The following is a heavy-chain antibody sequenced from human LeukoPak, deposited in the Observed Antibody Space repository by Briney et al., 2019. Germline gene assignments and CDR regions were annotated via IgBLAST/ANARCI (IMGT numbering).Heavy chain of an antibody. CDR1: GGSISSYY. CDR2: IYTSGNT. Sequence: SETLSLTCTVSGGSISSYYWSWIRQPPGKGLEWIGNIYTSGNTNYNPSLKSRVAISVDTSKNQFSLKLNSVTAADTAVYYCARPYSSGWSGAFDIWGQGTMVTVSS. V-gene: IGHV4-4*09. CDR3: ARPYSSGWSGAFDI. J-gene: IGHJ3*02. D-gene: IGHD6-19*01.